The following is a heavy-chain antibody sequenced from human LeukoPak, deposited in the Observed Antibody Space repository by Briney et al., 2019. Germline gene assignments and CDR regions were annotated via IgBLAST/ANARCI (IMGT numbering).Heavy chain of an antibody. CDR2: IYSSGTT. CDR1: GGSISSGSYY. V-gene: IGHV4-61*02. Sequence: SETLSLTCTVSGGSISSGSYYWSWIRQPAGKGLEWIGRIYSSGTTNYNPSLKTRFTISVDMSKNQFSLKLISVTAADTAVYHCARSSRVTDYFDYWGQGSLVTVSS. CDR3: ARSSRVTDYFDY. J-gene: IGHJ4*02. D-gene: IGHD2-21*02.